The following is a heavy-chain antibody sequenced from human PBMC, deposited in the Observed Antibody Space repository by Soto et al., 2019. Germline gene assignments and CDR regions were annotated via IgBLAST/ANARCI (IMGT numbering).Heavy chain of an antibody. D-gene: IGHD2-21*02. CDR2: ISAYNGNT. V-gene: IGHV1-18*01. CDR1: GYTFTSYG. Sequence: ASVKVSCKASGYTFTSYGISWVRQAPGHGLEWMGWISAYNGNTNYAQKLQGRVTMTTDTSTSTAYMELRSLRSDDTAVYYCARCGGDCYRDAFDIWGQGTMVTVSS. J-gene: IGHJ3*02. CDR3: ARCGGDCYRDAFDI.